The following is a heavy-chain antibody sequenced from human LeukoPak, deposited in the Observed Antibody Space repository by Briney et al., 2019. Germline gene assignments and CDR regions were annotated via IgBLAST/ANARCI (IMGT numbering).Heavy chain of an antibody. J-gene: IGHJ3*02. V-gene: IGHV3-23*01. D-gene: IGHD5-12*01. Sequence: PGGSLRLSCAASGFTFSSYAMSWVRQAPGKGLEWVSAISGSGGSTYYADSVKGRFTISRDNSKNTLYLQMNSLRAEETAVYYCAKWNSGYDAFDIWGQGTMVTVSS. CDR3: AKWNSGYDAFDI. CDR1: GFTFSSYA. CDR2: ISGSGGST.